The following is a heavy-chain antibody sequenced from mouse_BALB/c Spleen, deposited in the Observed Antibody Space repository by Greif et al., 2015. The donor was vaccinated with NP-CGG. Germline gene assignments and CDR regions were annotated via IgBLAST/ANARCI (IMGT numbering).Heavy chain of an antibody. D-gene: IGHD2-4*01. J-gene: IGHJ2*01. V-gene: IGHV1-80*01. CDR2: IYPGDGDT. CDR3: ARERDYGLLFDY. CDR1: GYAFSSYW. Sequence: QVQLQQSGAELVRPGSSVKISCKASGYAFSSYWMNWVKQRPGQGLEWIGQIYPGDGDTNYNGKFKGKATLTADKSSSTAYMQLSSLTSEDSAVYFCARERDYGLLFDYWGQGTTLTVSS.